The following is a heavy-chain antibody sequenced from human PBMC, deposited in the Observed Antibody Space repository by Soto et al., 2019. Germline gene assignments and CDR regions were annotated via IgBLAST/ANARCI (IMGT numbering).Heavy chain of an antibody. Sequence: QVQLVQSGAEVKKPGSSVTVSCKASGGTFSSYTIRWVRQAPGQGLEWMAGISPIFGTPIYAQNFQDRVTITADDSTMTAYMEMNRLTSEDTAVYYCARVVVGSRLSLDYWGQGTLVTISS. CDR3: ARVVVGSRLSLDY. D-gene: IGHD1-26*01. V-gene: IGHV1-69*01. CDR2: ISPIFGTP. CDR1: GGTFSSYT. J-gene: IGHJ4*02.